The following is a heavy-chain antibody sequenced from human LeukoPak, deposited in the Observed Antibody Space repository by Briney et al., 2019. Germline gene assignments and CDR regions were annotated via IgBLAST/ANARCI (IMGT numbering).Heavy chain of an antibody. V-gene: IGHV3-30*18. CDR1: GFTFSSYG. CDR2: ISYDGSNK. J-gene: IGHJ5*02. CDR3: AKTYGTSWHDFDP. Sequence: QPGRSLRLSCAASGFTFSSYGMHWVRQAPGKGLEWVAVISYDGSNKYYADSVKGRFTISRDNSKNTLYLQMNSLRAEDTAVYYCAKTYGTSWHDFDPWGQGTLVTVSS. D-gene: IGHD1-26*01.